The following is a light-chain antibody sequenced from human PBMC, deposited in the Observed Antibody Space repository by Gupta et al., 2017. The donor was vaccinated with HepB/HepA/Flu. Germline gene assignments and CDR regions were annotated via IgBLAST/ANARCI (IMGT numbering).Light chain of an antibody. J-gene: IGLJ3*02. CDR1: SGSVSTTYY. Sequence: QTVVTHEPSFSVSPGGTVTLTCGLRSGSVSTTYYPSWHQQTPGQAPRTLIYNTNTRSSGVPDRFSGSIVGNTAALTITGDQADDESDYYCVLYMGSGTWVFGGGTKLTVL. CDR2: NTN. V-gene: IGLV8-61*01. CDR3: VLYMGSGTWV.